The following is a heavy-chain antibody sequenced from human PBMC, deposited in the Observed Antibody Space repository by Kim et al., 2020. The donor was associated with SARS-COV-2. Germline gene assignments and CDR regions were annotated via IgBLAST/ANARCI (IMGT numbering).Heavy chain of an antibody. CDR3: ANMVRGVPRIYYFAMDV. Sequence: GGSLRLSCAASGFTFSTYAMSWVRQAPGKGLEWVSVISGAGNNTYYADSVKGRFTISRDNSKSTLYLQMNSLRAEDTAVYYCANMVRGVPRIYYFAMDVWGPGTTVTVSS. D-gene: IGHD3-10*01. V-gene: IGHV3-23*01. CDR2: ISGAGNNT. J-gene: IGHJ6*02. CDR1: GFTFSTYA.